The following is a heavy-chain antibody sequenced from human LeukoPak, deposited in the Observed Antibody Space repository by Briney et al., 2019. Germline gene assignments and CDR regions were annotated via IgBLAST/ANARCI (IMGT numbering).Heavy chain of an antibody. CDR3: ARVPRAYHGFWSGYWPTDDAFDI. V-gene: IGHV3-23*01. D-gene: IGHD3-3*01. CDR2: ISGSGGST. J-gene: IGHJ3*02. Sequence: GGSLRLSCAASGFTFSSYAMSWVRQAPGKGLEWVSAISGSGGSTYYADSVKGRFTISRDNAKNSLYLQMNSLRAEDTAVYYCARVPRAYHGFWSGYWPTDDAFDIWGQGTMVTVSS. CDR1: GFTFSSYA.